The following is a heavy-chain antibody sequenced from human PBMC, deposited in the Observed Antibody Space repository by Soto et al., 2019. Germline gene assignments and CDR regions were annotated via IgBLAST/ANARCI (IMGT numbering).Heavy chain of an antibody. D-gene: IGHD6-19*01. CDR2: ISGSDGST. J-gene: IGHJ3*02. CDR3: AKESLFSGWYVGDALDI. CDR1: GFTFSTYA. Sequence: EVQLLESGGGLVQPGGSLRLSCVASGFTFSTYAMNWVRQAPGKGLAWVSAISGSDGSTYYADSVKGRFTISRDNSKNTLYLQMRSLRAEDTAVYYCAKESLFSGWYVGDALDIWGQGTMVTVSS. V-gene: IGHV3-23*01.